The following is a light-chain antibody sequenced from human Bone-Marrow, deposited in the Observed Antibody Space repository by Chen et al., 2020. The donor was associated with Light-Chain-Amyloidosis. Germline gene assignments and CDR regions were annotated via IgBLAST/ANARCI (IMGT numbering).Light chain of an antibody. Sequence: QSVLTQPPSVSGAPGQKVTILCTGSSSNIGAGNDVHWYQQLPGTTPKILIYGNTNRLSEVPSRFSGSKSGTSASLVISGLQPDDEADYHCQTYANATHVFGTGTKVIVL. CDR2: GNT. V-gene: IGLV1-40*01. J-gene: IGLJ1*01. CDR3: QTYANATHV. CDR1: SSNIGAGND.